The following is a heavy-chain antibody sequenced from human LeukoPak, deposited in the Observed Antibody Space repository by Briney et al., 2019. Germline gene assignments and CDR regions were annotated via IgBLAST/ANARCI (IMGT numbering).Heavy chain of an antibody. CDR2: ISSSSSTI. V-gene: IGHV3-48*01. CDR3: ASTIFGVVIPHDAFDI. CDR1: GFTFSSYS. D-gene: IGHD3-3*01. Sequence: GGSLRLSCAASGFTFSSYSMNWVRQAPGKGLEWVSYISSSSSTIYYADSVKGRFTISRDNAKNSLYLQMNSLRAEDTAVYYCASTIFGVVIPHDAFDIWGQGTMVTVSS. J-gene: IGHJ3*02.